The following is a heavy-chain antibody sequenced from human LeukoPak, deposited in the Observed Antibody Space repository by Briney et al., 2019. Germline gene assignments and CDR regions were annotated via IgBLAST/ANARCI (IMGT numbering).Heavy chain of an antibody. CDR3: AGAEDSSGYAQH. D-gene: IGHD3-22*01. J-gene: IGHJ1*01. CDR2: IYYSGST. CDR1: GGSISRSRDY. Sequence: SETLSLTCTVSGGSISRSRDYWGWIRQPPGKGLEWIGSIYYSGSTYSNPSLKSRVTISEDTSKNQFSLKLSSVTAADTAVYYCAGAEDSSGYAQHWGQGTLVTVSS. V-gene: IGHV4-39*07.